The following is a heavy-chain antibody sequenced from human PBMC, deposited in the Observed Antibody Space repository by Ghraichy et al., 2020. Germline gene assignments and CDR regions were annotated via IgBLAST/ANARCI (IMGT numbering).Heavy chain of an antibody. CDR3: AKTTNWGGPYYYDY. CDR1: GLTFSSYA. Sequence: GGSLRLSCAASGLTFSSYAMSWVRQAPGKGLDWVSAISGRGDTTHYADSVKGRFTISRDNSKNTLYLQMNSLRAEDTAIYYCAKTTNWGGPYYYDYWGQGSLVTVSS. D-gene: IGHD2-21*01. V-gene: IGHV3-23*01. CDR2: ISGRGDTT. J-gene: IGHJ4*02.